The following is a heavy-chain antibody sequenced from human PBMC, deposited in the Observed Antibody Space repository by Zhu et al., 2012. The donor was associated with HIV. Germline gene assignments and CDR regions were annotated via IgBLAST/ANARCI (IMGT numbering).Heavy chain of an antibody. CDR2: IYRSGAT. Sequence: QVQVQGSGPGLVKPSETLSLTCDVSGSSINTANYWGWIRQPPGKGLEWIANIYRSGATYYNPSLRSRATISMDRSRNLFFLTLNSVTAADTAIYFCARTGDDNHHASFDIWDQGTLGHRLL. D-gene: IGHD2-21*01. J-gene: IGHJ4*01. CDR3: ARTGDDNHHASFDI. V-gene: IGHV4-38-2*01. CDR1: GSSINTANY.